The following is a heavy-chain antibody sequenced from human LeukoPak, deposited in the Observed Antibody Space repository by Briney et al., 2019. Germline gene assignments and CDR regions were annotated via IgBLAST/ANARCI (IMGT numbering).Heavy chain of an antibody. CDR3: AKSGELLWFGELDYYYMDI. CDR2: ISGGGGST. V-gene: IGHV3-23*01. CDR1: GFTFSSYA. J-gene: IGHJ6*03. Sequence: PGGSLRPSCAASGFTFSSYAMSWVRQAPGKGLERVSAISGGGGSTYYADSVKGRFTISRDNSKNTLYLQMNSLRAEDTAVYYCAKSGELLWFGELDYYYMDIWGEGTTVTVSS. D-gene: IGHD3-10*01.